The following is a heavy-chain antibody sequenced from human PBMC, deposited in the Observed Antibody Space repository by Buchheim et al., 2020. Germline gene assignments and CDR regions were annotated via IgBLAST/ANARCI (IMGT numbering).Heavy chain of an antibody. D-gene: IGHD1-26*01. CDR1: GGSINNYY. Sequence: QVQLQESGPGLVKPSETLSLTCTVSGGSINNYYWSWIRQPPGKGLEWIGYIYYTGSTHYSPSLKSRVTIPLDTSTTQFSLKLSTVTAADTAVYYCARQVGYTGTSYDYFDYWSQGTL. V-gene: IGHV4-59*08. J-gene: IGHJ4*02. CDR2: IYYTGST. CDR3: ARQVGYTGTSYDYFDY.